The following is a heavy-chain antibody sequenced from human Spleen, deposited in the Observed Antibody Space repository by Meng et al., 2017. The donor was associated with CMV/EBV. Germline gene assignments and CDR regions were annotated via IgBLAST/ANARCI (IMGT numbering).Heavy chain of an antibody. Sequence: YGGYFGEYYWTWIRQPTGKGLEWIGEINHSETTNYNPSLKSRVTISLDTSKKQFSLKLTSVTAADTAVYYCARGTNSGSYFDYWAQGTLVTVSS. J-gene: IGHJ4*02. CDR1: GGYFGEYY. V-gene: IGHV4-34*01. CDR3: ARGTNSGSYFDY. D-gene: IGHD1-26*01. CDR2: INHSETT.